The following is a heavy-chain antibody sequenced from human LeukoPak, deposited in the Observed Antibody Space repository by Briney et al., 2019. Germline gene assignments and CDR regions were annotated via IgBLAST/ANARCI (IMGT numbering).Heavy chain of an antibody. CDR2: IYYSGST. CDR3: ARDPYGSGTHFDY. CDR1: GGSISSYY. V-gene: IGHV4-59*01. J-gene: IGHJ4*02. D-gene: IGHD3-10*01. Sequence: SETLSLTCTVSGGSISSYYWSWIRQPPGKGLEWIGYIYYSGSTNYNPSLKSRVTISVDTSKNQFSLKLSSVTAADTAVYYCARDPYGSGTHFDYWGQGTLVTVSS.